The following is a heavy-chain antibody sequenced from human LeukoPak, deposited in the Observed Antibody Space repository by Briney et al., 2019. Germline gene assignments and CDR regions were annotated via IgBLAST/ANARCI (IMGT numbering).Heavy chain of an antibody. J-gene: IGHJ3*02. CDR1: GFTFDDYA. D-gene: IGHD6-19*01. CDR2: ISWNSGSI. CDR3: ALGGGWYGGAFDI. Sequence: GGSLRLSCAASGFTFDDYAMHWVRHAPGKGLEWVSGISWNSGSIGYADSVEGRFTISRDNAKNSLYLQMNSLRAEDTALYYGALGGGWYGGAFDIWGQGTMVTVSS. V-gene: IGHV3-9*01.